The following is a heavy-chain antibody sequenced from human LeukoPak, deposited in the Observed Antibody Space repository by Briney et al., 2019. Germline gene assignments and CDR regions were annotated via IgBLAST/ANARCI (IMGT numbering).Heavy chain of an antibody. J-gene: IGHJ4*02. CDR1: GFTFSTYA. D-gene: IGHD2-2*01. V-gene: IGHV3-23*01. CDR3: AKGRPCSGASCYGSYFDF. CDR2: ISGSGDST. Sequence: GGSLRLSCAASGFTFSTYAMTWVRQAPGKGLEWVSVISGSGDSTFYADSVKGRFTISRDNSKNTLYLQMNSLRVDDTTVYYCAKGRPCSGASCYGSYFDFWGQGTLVIVSS.